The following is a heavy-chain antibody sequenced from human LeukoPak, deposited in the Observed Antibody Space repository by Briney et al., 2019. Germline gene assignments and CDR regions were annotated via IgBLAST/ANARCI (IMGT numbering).Heavy chain of an antibody. Sequence: ASVKVSCKASGYTFTGYYMHWVRQAPGQGLEWMGWINPNSGGTNYAQKFQGRVTMTRDTSISTAYMELSRLRSDDTAVYYCARAHSARDWFDPWGQGTLVTVSS. CDR2: INPNSGGT. V-gene: IGHV1-2*02. D-gene: IGHD2/OR15-2a*01. CDR3: ARAHSARDWFDP. J-gene: IGHJ5*02. CDR1: GYTFTGYY.